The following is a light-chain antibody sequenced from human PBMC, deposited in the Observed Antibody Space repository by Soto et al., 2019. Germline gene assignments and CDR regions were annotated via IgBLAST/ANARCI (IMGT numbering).Light chain of an antibody. CDR2: AAS. Sequence: DIQMTQSPSSLSASVGDRVTITCRASQSIRRYLNWYQQKPGKAPKVLIYAASSLQSGVPSRFSGSGSGTDFTLTISSLQPEDFATYYCQQTSTTPPTFGQGTKVEVK. J-gene: IGKJ1*01. CDR3: QQTSTTPPT. V-gene: IGKV1-39*01. CDR1: QSIRRY.